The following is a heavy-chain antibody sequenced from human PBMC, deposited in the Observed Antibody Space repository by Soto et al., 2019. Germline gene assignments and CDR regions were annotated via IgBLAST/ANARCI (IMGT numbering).Heavy chain of an antibody. CDR3: ARPGNYDSSGSEY. J-gene: IGHJ4*02. CDR2: IIPIFGTA. D-gene: IGHD3-22*01. V-gene: IGHV1-69*06. Sequence: SVKVSCKASGCTFSSYAISWVRQAPGQGLEWMGGIIPIFGTANYARKFQGRVTITADKSTSTAYMELSSLRSEDTAVYYCARPGNYDSSGSEYWGQGTLVSVSS. CDR1: GCTFSSYA.